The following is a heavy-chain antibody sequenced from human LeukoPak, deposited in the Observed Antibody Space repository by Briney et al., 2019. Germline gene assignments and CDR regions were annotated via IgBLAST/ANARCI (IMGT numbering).Heavy chain of an antibody. CDR1: GGSISSGGYY. CDR3: ARGHDYTGSGDLYYFDY. CDR2: IYYSGST. D-gene: IGHD4-11*01. V-gene: IGHV4-31*03. Sequence: SQTLSLTCTVSGGSISSGGYYWSWIRQHPGKGLEWIGYIYYSGSTYYNPSLKSRVTISVDTSKNQSSLKLSSVTAADTAVYYCARGHDYTGSGDLYYFDYWGQGTLVTVSS. J-gene: IGHJ4*02.